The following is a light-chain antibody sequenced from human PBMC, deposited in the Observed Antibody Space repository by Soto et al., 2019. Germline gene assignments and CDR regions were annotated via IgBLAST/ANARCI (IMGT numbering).Light chain of an antibody. Sequence: QSVLTQPPSVSAAPGQKVTISCSGSNSNIGTDYVSWYQQLPGSGPKVVIYDNNKRPSGIPDRFSGSKSGTSATLGITGLQTGDEADYYCGAWDSSLSTYVFGTGTKLTVL. V-gene: IGLV1-51*01. CDR3: GAWDSSLSTYV. J-gene: IGLJ1*01. CDR1: NSNIGTDY. CDR2: DNN.